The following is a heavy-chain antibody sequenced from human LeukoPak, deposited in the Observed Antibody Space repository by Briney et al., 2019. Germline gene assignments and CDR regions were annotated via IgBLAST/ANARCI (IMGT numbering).Heavy chain of an antibody. Sequence: PGGPLRLSCAASGFTFSSYGMHWVRQAPGKGLEWVSSISSRSSFSYYADSLKGRFTVSRDNAKNSLFLQMSSLRAEDTAVYFCARSYDFFDYWGQGTLVTVSS. CDR1: GFTFSSYG. J-gene: IGHJ4*02. V-gene: IGHV3-21*01. CDR2: ISSRSSFS. D-gene: IGHD3-3*01. CDR3: ARSYDFFDY.